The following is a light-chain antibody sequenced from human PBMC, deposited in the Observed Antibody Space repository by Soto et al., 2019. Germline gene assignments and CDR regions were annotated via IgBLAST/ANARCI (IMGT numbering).Light chain of an antibody. V-gene: IGKV3-20*01. CDR1: QSVGSSY. Sequence: EIVMTQSPATLSLSPGERATLSCRASQSVGSSYLAWYQQKPGQAPRLLIYGASSRATGIQDRFSGGGSGTEFTLTIRRLEPEDFAVYYCHQYGSSRTFGQGTKVDIK. J-gene: IGKJ1*01. CDR2: GAS. CDR3: HQYGSSRT.